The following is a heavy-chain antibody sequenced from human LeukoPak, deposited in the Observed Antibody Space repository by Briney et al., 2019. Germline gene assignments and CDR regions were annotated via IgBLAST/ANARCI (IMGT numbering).Heavy chain of an antibody. CDR1: GFTFSTTW. CDR2: TNSDGSTT. D-gene: IGHD1-7*01. CDR3: ATAGNYRFDN. J-gene: IGHJ4*02. Sequence: GGSLRLSCAASGFTFSTTWLHWVRQTPGEGLVWVSRTNSDGSTTNYADSVKGRFTISRDNAKSTLYLQMNNLRVEDTAVYYCATAGNYRFDNWGQGTLVTVSP. V-gene: IGHV3-74*01.